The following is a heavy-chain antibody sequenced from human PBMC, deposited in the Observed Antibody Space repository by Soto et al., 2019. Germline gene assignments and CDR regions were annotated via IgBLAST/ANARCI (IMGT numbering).Heavy chain of an antibody. D-gene: IGHD1-26*01. J-gene: IGHJ6*02. Sequence: ALVKVSCKASGYTFTGYYVHWVRQAPGQGLEWMGWINPNSGDTYLAQRFQGRVTMNRDTSIGTAYMELRGLTSDDTAEYYCAKGGAIVAAGTRVYLYNAMDVWGQGTTVTVSS. V-gene: IGHV1-2*02. CDR1: GYTFTGYY. CDR3: AKGGAIVAAGTRVYLYNAMDV. CDR2: INPNSGDT.